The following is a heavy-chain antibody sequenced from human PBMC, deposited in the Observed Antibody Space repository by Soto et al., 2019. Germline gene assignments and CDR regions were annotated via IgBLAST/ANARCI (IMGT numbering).Heavy chain of an antibody. Sequence: SVKVSCKASGGTFSSYAISWVRQAPGQGLEWMGGIIPIFGTANYAQKFQGRVTITADESTSTAYMELRGLRSEDTAVYYCARGVHYDRSGYYYFYWGQGTLVTVSS. V-gene: IGHV1-69*13. CDR1: GGTFSSYA. J-gene: IGHJ4*02. CDR3: ARGVHYDRSGYYYFY. CDR2: IIPIFGTA. D-gene: IGHD3-22*01.